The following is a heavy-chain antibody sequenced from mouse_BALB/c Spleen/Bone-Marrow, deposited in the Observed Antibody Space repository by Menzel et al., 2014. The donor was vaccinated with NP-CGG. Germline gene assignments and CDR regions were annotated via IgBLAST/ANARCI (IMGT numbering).Heavy chain of an antibody. V-gene: IGHV5-12-2*01. CDR3: ATLTGTSY. D-gene: IGHD4-1*01. Sequence: DVHLVESGGGLVKPGGSLKLSCAASGFTFSSYTMSWVRQTPEKRLEWVAFITNGGGSAYYPDTLKGRFTISRDDAKNTLYLQMSSLKSEDTAMYYCATLTGTSYWGQGTLVTVSA. CDR1: GFTFSSYT. J-gene: IGHJ3*01. CDR2: ITNGGGSA.